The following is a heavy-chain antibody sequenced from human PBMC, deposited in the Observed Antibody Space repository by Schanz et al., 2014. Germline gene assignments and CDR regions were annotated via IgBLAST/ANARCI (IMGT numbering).Heavy chain of an antibody. CDR3: AKDLYNYGIFDS. CDR1: GFTFSDYY. V-gene: IGHV3-11*05. J-gene: IGHJ5*01. D-gene: IGHD3-16*01. CDR2: ISSSGSYT. Sequence: VQLVESGGGLVQPGRSLRLSCAASGFTFSDYYMSWIRQAPGKGLEWVSYISSSGSYTNYADSVKGRFTISRDNSRKTLYLQMNSLRADDTAVYYCAKDLYNYGIFDSWGQGTLVTVSS.